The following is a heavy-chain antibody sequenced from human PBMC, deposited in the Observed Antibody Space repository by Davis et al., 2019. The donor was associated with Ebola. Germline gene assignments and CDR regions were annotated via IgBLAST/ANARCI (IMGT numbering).Heavy chain of an antibody. CDR1: GGTFSRYT. V-gene: IGHV1-18*01. Sequence: ASVKVSCKASGGTFSRYTITWVRQAPGQGLAWMGWISPYKGYTNHAQKLQGRVNMTTDTSTGTAYMDLRSLRSDDTAIYYCVRDYDTISWSYPWGQGTLVTVSS. D-gene: IGHD3-9*01. J-gene: IGHJ5*02. CDR2: ISPYKGYT. CDR3: VRDYDTISWSYP.